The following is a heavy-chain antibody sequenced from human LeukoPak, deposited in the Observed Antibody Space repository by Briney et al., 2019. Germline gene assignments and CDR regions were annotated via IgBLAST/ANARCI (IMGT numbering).Heavy chain of an antibody. CDR2: ISGSGGST. CDR1: GFTFNSHA. CDR3: AKSDSSLPYGMDV. V-gene: IGHV3-23*01. J-gene: IGHJ6*02. Sequence: GGSPRLSCAASGFTFNSHAMSWVRQAPGKGLEWVSAISGSGGSTYYADSVKGRFTISRDNSKNTLYLQMNSLRAEDTAVYYCAKSDSSLPYGMDVWGQGTTVTVSS. D-gene: IGHD6-19*01.